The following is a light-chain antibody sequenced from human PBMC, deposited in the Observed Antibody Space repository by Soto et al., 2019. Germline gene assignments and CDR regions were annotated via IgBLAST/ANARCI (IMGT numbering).Light chain of an antibody. Sequence: QSALTQPRSVSGSPGQSVTISCSGTSSDVGGSKYVSWYQQHPGKAPKLMIYDVTKRPSGVPVRFSGSKSGNTASLTISGLQAEDEADYYCCSYAGSYTVMFDGGTKLTVL. J-gene: IGLJ3*02. CDR2: DVT. CDR3: CSYAGSYTVM. CDR1: SSDVGGSKY. V-gene: IGLV2-11*01.